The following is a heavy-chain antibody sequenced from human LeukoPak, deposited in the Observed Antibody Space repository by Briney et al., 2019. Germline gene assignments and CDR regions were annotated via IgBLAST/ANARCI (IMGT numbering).Heavy chain of an antibody. J-gene: IGHJ6*02. CDR3: AKEGCGVDCYYYYGMDV. CDR1: GFNFRSYG. CDR2: ISYEGSKK. Sequence: QTGGSLRLFCAASGFNFRSYGMHWVRQAPGKGLEWVAVISYEGSKKYYADSVKGRFTISRDNSKNTLYLQMNSLRAEDTALYYCAKEGCGVDCYYYYGMDVWGQGTTVTVSS. D-gene: IGHD2-21*02. V-gene: IGHV3-30*18.